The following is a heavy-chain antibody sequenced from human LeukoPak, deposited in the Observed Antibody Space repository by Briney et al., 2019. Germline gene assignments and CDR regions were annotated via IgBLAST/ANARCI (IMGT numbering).Heavy chain of an antibody. V-gene: IGHV3-23*01. CDR3: AKGLYSYGNLDYYYYYGMDV. CDR2: ISDSGGST. CDR1: GFTFSSYA. J-gene: IGHJ6*02. Sequence: GGSLRLSCAASGFTFSSYAMSWVRQAPGKGLEWVSIISDSGGSTYYADSVKGRFTISRDNSKNTLYLQMNSLRAEDTAVYYCAKGLYSYGNLDYYYYYGMDVWGQGTTVTVSS. D-gene: IGHD5-18*01.